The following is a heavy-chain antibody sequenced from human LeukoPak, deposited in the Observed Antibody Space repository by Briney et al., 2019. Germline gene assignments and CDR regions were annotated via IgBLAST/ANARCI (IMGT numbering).Heavy chain of an antibody. D-gene: IGHD6-19*01. CDR1: GFTFSSYG. Sequence: GGSLRLSCAASGFTFSSYGMHWVRQAPGKGLEWVAFIRYDGSNKYYADSVKGRFTISRDSSKNTLYLQMNSLRAEDTAVYYCAASYSSGWSLDYWGQGTLVTVSS. CDR2: IRYDGSNK. CDR3: AASYSSGWSLDY. J-gene: IGHJ4*02. V-gene: IGHV3-30*02.